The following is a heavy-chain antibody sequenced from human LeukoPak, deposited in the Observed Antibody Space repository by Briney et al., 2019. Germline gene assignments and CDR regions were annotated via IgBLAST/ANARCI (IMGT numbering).Heavy chain of an antibody. CDR3: ARKEQWLPHDAFDI. CDR1: GGSFSGYY. V-gene: IGHV4-34*01. D-gene: IGHD6-19*01. Sequence: SETLSLTCAVYGGSFSGYYWSWLRQPPGQGLEWIGEINHSGSTNYNPSLKSRVTISVDTSKNQFSLKLSSVTAADTAVYYCARKEQWLPHDAFDIWGQGTMVTVSS. CDR2: INHSGST. J-gene: IGHJ3*02.